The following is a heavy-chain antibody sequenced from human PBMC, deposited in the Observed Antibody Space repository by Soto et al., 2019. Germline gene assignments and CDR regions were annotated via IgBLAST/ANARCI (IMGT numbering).Heavy chain of an antibody. CDR3: ARERDSEYYYDSSGFYYGRVFDH. J-gene: IGHJ5*02. CDR2: ISAYNTNT. V-gene: IGHV1-18*01. CDR1: GSTFASYA. Sequence: ASVKVSCKASGSTFASYAISWVRQAPGQGLEWMGWISAYNTNTIYAQKLQGRVTMTTDTSTSTAYMELRSLRSDDTAVYYCARERDSEYYYDSSGFYYGRVFDHWGQGTLVTVS. D-gene: IGHD3-22*01.